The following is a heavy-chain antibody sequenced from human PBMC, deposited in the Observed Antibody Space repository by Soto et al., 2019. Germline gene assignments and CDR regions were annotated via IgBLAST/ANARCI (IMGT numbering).Heavy chain of an antibody. J-gene: IGHJ6*02. D-gene: IGHD6-19*01. CDR1: GYTFTSYG. CDR3: AREAGSDYYYYYYGMDV. Sequence: ASVKVSCKASGYTFTSYGISWVRQAPGQGLEWMGGIIPMFGTANYAQKFQGWVTMTTDTSISTAYMELSRLRSDDTAVYYCAREAGSDYYYYYYGMDVWGQGTTVTVSS. V-gene: IGHV1-2*04. CDR2: IIPMFGTA.